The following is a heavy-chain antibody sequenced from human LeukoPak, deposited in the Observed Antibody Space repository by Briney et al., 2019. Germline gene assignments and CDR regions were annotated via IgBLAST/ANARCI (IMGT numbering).Heavy chain of an antibody. CDR3: ARGAPVGSTSFNWFDP. J-gene: IGHJ5*02. Sequence: GGSLRLSCAASGFTFSSYAMSWVRQAPGKGLEWVSAISGSGGSTYYADSVKARFTISRDNSKNTLYVQMNSLRADDTAVYYCARGAPVGSTSFNWFDPWGQGTLVTVSS. D-gene: IGHD2-2*01. V-gene: IGHV3-23*01. CDR1: GFTFSSYA. CDR2: ISGSGGST.